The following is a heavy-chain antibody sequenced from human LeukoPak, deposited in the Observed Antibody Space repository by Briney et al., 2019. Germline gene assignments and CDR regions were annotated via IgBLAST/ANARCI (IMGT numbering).Heavy chain of an antibody. Sequence: GRSLRLSCAASGFTFSSYGMRWVRQAPGKGLEWVAVTWYDGSNKYYADSVKGRITISRDNSKNTLYLQMNSLRAEDTAVYYCARVVERYYYYYGMDVWGQGTTVTVSS. CDR2: TWYDGSNK. J-gene: IGHJ6*02. CDR3: ARVVERYYYYYGMDV. D-gene: IGHD3-10*01. V-gene: IGHV3-33*01. CDR1: GFTFSSYG.